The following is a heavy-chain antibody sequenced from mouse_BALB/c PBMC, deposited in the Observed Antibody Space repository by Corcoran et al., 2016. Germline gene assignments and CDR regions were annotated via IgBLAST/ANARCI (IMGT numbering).Heavy chain of an antibody. V-gene: IGHV1S136*01. CDR3: AREIPSMITTAMDY. Sequence: EVQLQQSGPELVKPGASVKMSCKASGYTFTSYVMHWVKQKPGQGLEWIGYINPYNDGTKYNEKFKGKATLTSDKSSSTAYMELSSLTSEDSAVYYCAREIPSMITTAMDYWGQGTSVTVSS. D-gene: IGHD2-4*01. J-gene: IGHJ4*01. CDR1: GYTFTSYV. CDR2: INPYNDGT.